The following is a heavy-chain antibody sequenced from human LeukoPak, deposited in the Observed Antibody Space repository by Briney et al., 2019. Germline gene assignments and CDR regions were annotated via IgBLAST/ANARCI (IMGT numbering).Heavy chain of an antibody. CDR3: AGATIRVYYYYMDV. D-gene: IGHD5-24*01. Sequence: ASVKVSCKASGYTFTSYDINWVRQATGQGLEWMGWMNPNSGNTGYAQKFQGRVTMTRNTSISTAYMELSSLRSEDTAVYYCAGATIRVYYYYMDVWGKGTTVTVSS. CDR2: MNPNSGNT. CDR1: GYTFTSYD. V-gene: IGHV1-8*01. J-gene: IGHJ6*03.